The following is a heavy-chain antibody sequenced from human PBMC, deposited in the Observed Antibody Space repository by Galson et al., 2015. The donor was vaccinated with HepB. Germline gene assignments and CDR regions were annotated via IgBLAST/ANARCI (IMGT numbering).Heavy chain of an antibody. CDR2: IDWDDDK. D-gene: IGHD4-11*01. V-gene: IGHV2-70*01. Sequence: PALVKPTQTLTLTCTFSGFSLSTSGMCVSWIRQPPGKALEWLALIDWDDDKYYSTSLKTRLTISKDTSKNQVVLTMTNMDPVDTATYYCARIGHYSNYGYYFDYWGQGTLVTVSS. CDR3: ARIGHYSNYGYYFDY. CDR1: GFSLSTSGMC. J-gene: IGHJ4*02.